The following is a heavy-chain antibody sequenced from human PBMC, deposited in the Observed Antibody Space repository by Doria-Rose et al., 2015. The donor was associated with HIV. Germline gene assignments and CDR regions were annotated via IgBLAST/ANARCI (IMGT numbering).Heavy chain of an antibody. CDR1: GASVSSRGYY. D-gene: IGHD3-3*01. J-gene: IGHJ4*02. Sequence: VQLQESGPGLVQPSETLSPTCSVSGASVSSRGYYWNWIRQVPGKGLESLGYTYYTGTSDYSPSLKSRLNMAVDTSKNQFSLKLSSVTVADTAVYYCARMGSYRELDYWGQGALVIGSA. V-gene: IGHV4-31*03. CDR2: TYYTGTS. CDR3: ARMGSYRELDY.